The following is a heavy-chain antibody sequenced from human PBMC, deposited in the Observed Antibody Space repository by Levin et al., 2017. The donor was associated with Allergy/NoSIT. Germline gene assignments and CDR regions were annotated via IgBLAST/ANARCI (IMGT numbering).Heavy chain of an antibody. CDR2: IYHSGST. CDR3: ARDRWNGVGGMDV. CDR1: GYSISSGYY. V-gene: IGHV4-38-2*02. Sequence: SETLSLTCAVSGYSISSGYYWGWIRQPPGKGLEWIGSIYHSGSTYYNPSLKSRVTISVDTSKNQFSLKLSSVTAADTAVYYCARDRWNGVGGMDVWGQGTTVTVSS. J-gene: IGHJ6*02. D-gene: IGHD4-23*01.